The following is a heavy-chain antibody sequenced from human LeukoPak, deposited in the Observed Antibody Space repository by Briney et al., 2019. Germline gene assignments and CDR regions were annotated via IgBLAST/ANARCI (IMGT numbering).Heavy chain of an antibody. J-gene: IGHJ6*03. CDR3: AKDGGNYYYYYYMDV. CDR1: GFTFSSYP. CDR2: ISGSGGSI. V-gene: IGHV3-23*01. D-gene: IGHD3-16*01. Sequence: GGSLRLSCAASGFTFSSYPMSWVRQAPGKGLEWVSAISGSGGSIFYADSLKGRFTIFRDNSKNTLYLQMNSLRAEDTAVYYCAKDGGNYYYYYYMDVWGKGTTVTVSS.